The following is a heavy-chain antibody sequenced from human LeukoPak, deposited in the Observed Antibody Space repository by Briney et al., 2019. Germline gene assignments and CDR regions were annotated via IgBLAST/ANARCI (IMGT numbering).Heavy chain of an antibody. CDR3: VRGVGVSRFNYFDP. CDR1: GFTFSTSW. D-gene: IGHD6-13*01. CDR2: IWYDASNK. J-gene: IGHJ5*02. V-gene: IGHV3-33*08. Sequence: GGSLRLSCAASGFTFSTSWMHWVRQAPGKGLERVAVIWYDASNKYYADSVKGRFTISRDNSKNTLFLQMNSLRDDDTAVYYCVRGVGVSRFNYFDPWGQGTLVIVSS.